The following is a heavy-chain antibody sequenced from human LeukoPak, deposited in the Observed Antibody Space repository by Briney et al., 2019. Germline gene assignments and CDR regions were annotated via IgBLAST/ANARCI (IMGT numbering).Heavy chain of an antibody. V-gene: IGHV3-23*01. CDR3: AKGRWGLTINNFDI. CDR2: ISDRGDST. D-gene: IGHD3-9*01. CDR1: GFTLTTYA. Sequence: GGSLTLSCAASGFTLTTYAMGWVRQAPGKGLEWVSVISDRGDSTHYADSVKGRFTISRDSSKNTLYLQINSLRGEDTAVYYCAKGRWGLTINNFDIWGQGTMVTVSS. J-gene: IGHJ3*02.